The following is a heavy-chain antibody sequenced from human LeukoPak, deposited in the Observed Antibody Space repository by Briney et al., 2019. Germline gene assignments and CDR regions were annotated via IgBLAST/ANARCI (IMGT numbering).Heavy chain of an antibody. CDR3: TRADYTYYYDSSGYWTADY. J-gene: IGHJ4*02. D-gene: IGHD3-22*01. Sequence: GGSLRLSCAASGFTFSSYAMSWVRRAPGKGLEWVSAISGSGGSTYYADSVKGRFTISRDNSKNTLYLQMNSLRAEDTAVYYCTRADYTYYYDSSGYWTADYWGQGTLVTVSS. CDR1: GFTFSSYA. V-gene: IGHV3-23*01. CDR2: ISGSGGST.